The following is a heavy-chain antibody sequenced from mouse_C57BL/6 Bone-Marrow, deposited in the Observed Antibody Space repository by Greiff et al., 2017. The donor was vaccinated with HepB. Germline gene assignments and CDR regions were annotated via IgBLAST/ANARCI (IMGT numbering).Heavy chain of an antibody. J-gene: IGHJ3*01. CDR3: ARRGVLRPSFAY. CDR2: IHPNSGST. D-gene: IGHD1-2*01. V-gene: IGHV1-64*01. CDR1: GYTFTSYW. Sequence: QVQLQQPGAELVKPGASVKLSCKASGYTFTSYWMHWVKQRPGQGLEWIGMIHPNSGSTNYNEKFKSKATLTVDKSSRTADMQLSRLTSEDSAVYYCARRGVLRPSFAYWGQGTLVTVSA.